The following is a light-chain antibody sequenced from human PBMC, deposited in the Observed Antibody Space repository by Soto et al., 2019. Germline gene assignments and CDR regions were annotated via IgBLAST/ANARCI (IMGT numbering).Light chain of an antibody. CDR3: QQYNNWPWLT. V-gene: IGKV3-15*01. J-gene: IGKJ4*01. CDR1: QSVISY. Sequence: EVVMTQSPVTLSVSPGEGATLSCRASQSVISYLAWYQQKPGQAPRLLIYGASTRATDVPARVSGSGSGTEFTLTISSLQPEDFGVYYCQQYNNWPWLTFGGGTKVEI. CDR2: GAS.